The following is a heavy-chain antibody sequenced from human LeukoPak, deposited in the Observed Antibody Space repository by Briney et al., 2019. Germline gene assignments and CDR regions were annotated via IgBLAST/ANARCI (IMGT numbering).Heavy chain of an antibody. V-gene: IGHV1-2*02. Sequence: ASVKVSCKASGYTFTGYYMHWLRQAPGQGLEWMGWINPNSGGTNYAQKFQGRVTMTRDTSISTAYMELSRLRSDDTAVYYCARDQRTYDAFDIWGQGTMVSVSS. CDR2: INPNSGGT. J-gene: IGHJ3*02. CDR1: GYTFTGYY. CDR3: ARDQRTYDAFDI.